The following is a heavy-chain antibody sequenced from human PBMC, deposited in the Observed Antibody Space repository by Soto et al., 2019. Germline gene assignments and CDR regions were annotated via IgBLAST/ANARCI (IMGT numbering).Heavy chain of an antibody. J-gene: IGHJ5*02. CDR1: GYTSTSYG. CDR3: ARGIASSGLNWFDP. Sequence: ASVKVSCKASGYTSTSYGINWVRQAPGQGLEWMGWISAYNGNTNYAQKLQGRVTMTTDTSTSTAYMELRSLRYDDTAVYYCARGIASSGLNWFDPWGQETLFTVSS. V-gene: IGHV1-18*01. CDR2: ISAYNGNT. D-gene: IGHD6-19*01.